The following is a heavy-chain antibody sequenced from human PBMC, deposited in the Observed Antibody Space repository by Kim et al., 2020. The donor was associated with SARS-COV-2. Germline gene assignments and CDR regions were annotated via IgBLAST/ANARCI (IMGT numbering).Heavy chain of an antibody. V-gene: IGHV3-23*01. J-gene: IGHJ4*02. CDR3: AKRGSITMIVVVPFDY. D-gene: IGHD3-22*01. Sequence: SVESRFTSPKDNSKNTLYLQMNSLRAEDTAVYYCAKRGSITMIVVVPFDYWGQGTLVTVSS.